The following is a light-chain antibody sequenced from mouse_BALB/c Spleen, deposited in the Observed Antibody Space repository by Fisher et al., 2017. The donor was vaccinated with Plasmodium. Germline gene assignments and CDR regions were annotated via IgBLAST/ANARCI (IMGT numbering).Light chain of an antibody. J-gene: IGKJ1*01. CDR2: KVS. CDR3: WQGTHLWT. Sequence: VMTQSTLSLPVSLGDQASISCRSSQSLVHSYGSTYLHWYVQKPGQSPKLLIYKVSNRFSGVPDRFSGSGSGTDFTLKISRVEAEDLGVYYCWQGTHLWTFGGGTKLEIK. V-gene: IGKV1-110*01. CDR1: QSLVHSYGSTY.